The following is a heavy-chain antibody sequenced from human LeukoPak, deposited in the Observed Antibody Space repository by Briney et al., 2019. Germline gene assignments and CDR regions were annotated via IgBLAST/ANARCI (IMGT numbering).Heavy chain of an antibody. D-gene: IGHD6-19*01. CDR1: GFTFSSYA. Sequence: GGSLRLSCAASGFTFSSYAMHWVRQAPGKGLEWVSIIYRGGNTYYADSVKGRFTISRDNSKNMVFLQMNSLRAEDTALFYCARSRLDAFDLWGQGTMVTVSS. V-gene: IGHV3-53*01. CDR3: ARSRLDAFDL. J-gene: IGHJ3*01. CDR2: IYRGGNT.